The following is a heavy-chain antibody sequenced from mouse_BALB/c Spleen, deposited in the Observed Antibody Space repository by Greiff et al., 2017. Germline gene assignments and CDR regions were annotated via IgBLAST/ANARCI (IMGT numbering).Heavy chain of an antibody. CDR1: GYTFTSYT. Sequence: VQLQQSGAELARPGASVKMSCKASGYTFTSYTMHWVKQRPGQGLEWIGYINPSSGYTNYNQKFKDKATLTADKSSSTAYMQLSSLTSEDSAVYYCARTGSTMVTTNYFDYWGQGTTLTVSS. J-gene: IGHJ2*01. V-gene: IGHV1-4*01. CDR2: INPSSGYT. D-gene: IGHD2-2*01. CDR3: ARTGSTMVTTNYFDY.